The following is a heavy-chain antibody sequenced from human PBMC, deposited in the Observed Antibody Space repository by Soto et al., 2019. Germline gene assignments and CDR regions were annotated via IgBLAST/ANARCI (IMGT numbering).Heavy chain of an antibody. CDR1: GGSISSGDYY. V-gene: IGHV4-30-4*01. CDR2: IYYSGST. J-gene: IGHJ4*02. Sequence: SETLSLTCTVSGGSISSGDYYWSWMRQPPGKGLEWIGYIYYSGSTYYNPSLKSRVTISVDTSKNQFSLKLSSVTAADTAVYYCARDRTGTAKFDYWGQGTLVTVSS. D-gene: IGHD1-7*01. CDR3: ARDRTGTAKFDY.